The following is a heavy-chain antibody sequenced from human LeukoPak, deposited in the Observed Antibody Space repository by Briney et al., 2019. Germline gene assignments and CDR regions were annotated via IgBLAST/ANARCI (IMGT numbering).Heavy chain of an antibody. J-gene: IGHJ6*02. D-gene: IGHD3/OR15-3a*01. CDR2: IYYSGST. Sequence: SETLSLTCTDFGDSTISSSHYWGWVSQPPGDGLEWLGSIYYSGSTHFDPSLQSRVTMSVDASKNQFSLKLSSVTAADTAGYYCARHWTGYYYYGMDVWGQGTTVTVSS. CDR1: GDSTISSSHY. CDR3: ARHWTGYYYYGMDV. V-gene: IGHV4-39*01.